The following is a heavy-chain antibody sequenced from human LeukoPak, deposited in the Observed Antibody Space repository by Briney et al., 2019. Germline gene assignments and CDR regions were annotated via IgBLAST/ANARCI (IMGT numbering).Heavy chain of an antibody. V-gene: IGHV4-34*01. J-gene: IGHJ4*02. Sequence: KPSETLSLTCAVYGGSFSGYYWSWIRQPPGKGLEWIGEINHSGSTNYNPSLKSRVAISVDTSKNQFSLKLSSVTAADTAVYYCARRDFDYWGQGTLVTVSS. CDR2: INHSGST. CDR1: GGSFSGYY. CDR3: ARRDFDY.